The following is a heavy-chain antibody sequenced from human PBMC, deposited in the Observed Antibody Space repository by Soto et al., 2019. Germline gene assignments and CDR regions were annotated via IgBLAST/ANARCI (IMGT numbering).Heavy chain of an antibody. V-gene: IGHV4-30-4*01. CDR2: IYYSGST. J-gene: IGHJ5*02. CDR1: GGSISSGDYY. CDR3: ARGSNFGEPWFDP. D-gene: IGHD3-10*01. Sequence: SETLSLTCTVSGGSISSGDYYWSWIRQPPGKGLEWIGYIYYSGSTYYNPSLKSRVTISVDTSKNQFSLKLSSVTAADTAVYYCARGSNFGEPWFDPWGQGTLVTVSS.